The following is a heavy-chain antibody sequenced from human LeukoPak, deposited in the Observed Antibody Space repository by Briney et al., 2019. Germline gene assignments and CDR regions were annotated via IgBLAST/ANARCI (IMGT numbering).Heavy chain of an antibody. D-gene: IGHD6-19*01. CDR1: GGTFSSYA. CDR3: ARLRSSGWLYYFDY. Sequence: SVKVSCKASGGTFSSYAISWVRQAPGQGLEWMGRIIPILGIANYAQKFQGRVTITADKSTSTAYMELSSLRSEDTAVYYCARLRSSGWLYYFDYWGQGTLVTVSS. J-gene: IGHJ4*02. CDR2: IIPILGIA. V-gene: IGHV1-69*04.